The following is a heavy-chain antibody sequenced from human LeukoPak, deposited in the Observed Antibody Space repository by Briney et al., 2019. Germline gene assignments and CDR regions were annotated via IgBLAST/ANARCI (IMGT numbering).Heavy chain of an antibody. CDR1: GGSFSGYY. CDR2: INHSGST. D-gene: IGHD2-15*01. J-gene: IGHJ3*02. CDR3: ARGLVVVVAAIDAFDI. V-gene: IGHV4-34*01. Sequence: PSETLSLTCAVYGGSFSGYYWSWIRQPPGKGLEWIGEINHSGSTNYNPYLKSRVTISVDTSKNQFSLKLSSVTAADTAVYYCARGLVVVVAAIDAFDIWGQGTMVTVSS.